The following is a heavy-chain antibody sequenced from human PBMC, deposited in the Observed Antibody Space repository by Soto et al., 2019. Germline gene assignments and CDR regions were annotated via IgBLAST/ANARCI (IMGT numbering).Heavy chain of an antibody. Sequence: QVQLVDSGGGEVQPGRSLTISCAASGFTFSPDGMHWVRQTPGKGLEGVAAISYDGTNKFYSDAVKGRFTISRDKFQNTLTLQMNGRRADDTAVYSCEKDLQSYGDYYYYCYVIDGWGLGNRVTVSS. V-gene: IGHV3-30*18. J-gene: IGHJ6*02. CDR2: ISYDGTNK. D-gene: IGHD4-17*01. CDR3: EKDLQSYGDYYYYCYVIDG. CDR1: GFTFSPDG.